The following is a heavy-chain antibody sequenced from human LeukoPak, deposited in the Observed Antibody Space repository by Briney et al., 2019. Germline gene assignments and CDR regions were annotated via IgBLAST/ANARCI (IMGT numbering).Heavy chain of an antibody. D-gene: IGHD6-13*01. CDR2: IFHSGSS. CDR3: ARGLNHGGQQLVLWFDP. J-gene: IGHJ5*02. Sequence: PSETLSLTCAVSGDSISSGDYSWSWIRQPSGKGLEWIGYIFHSGSSYYNPSLKSRVTISVDTSKNQFSLKLSSVTAADTAVYYCARGLNHGGQQLVLWFDPWGQGTLVTVSS. CDR1: GDSISSGDYS. V-gene: IGHV4-30-2*01.